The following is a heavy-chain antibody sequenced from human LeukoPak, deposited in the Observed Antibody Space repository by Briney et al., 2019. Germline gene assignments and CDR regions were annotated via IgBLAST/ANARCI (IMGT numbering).Heavy chain of an antibody. CDR2: ISGSGGST. CDR3: AKDPWGYPPHDAFDI. Sequence: PGGSLRLSCAASRFTFSNYAMSWVRQAPGKGLEWVSAISGSGGSTYYADSVKGRFTISRDNSKNTLYLQMNSLRAEDTAVYYCAKDPWGYPPHDAFDIWGQGTMVTVSS. CDR1: RFTFSNYA. J-gene: IGHJ3*02. V-gene: IGHV3-23*01. D-gene: IGHD7-27*01.